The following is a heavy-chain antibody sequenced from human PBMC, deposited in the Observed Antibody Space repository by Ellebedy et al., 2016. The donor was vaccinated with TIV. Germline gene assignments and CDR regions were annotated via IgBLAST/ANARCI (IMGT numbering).Heavy chain of an antibody. V-gene: IGHV3-30-3*01. CDR1: GFKFRNYA. CDR2: ISYDGTNK. D-gene: IGHD3-3*01. J-gene: IGHJ4*02. CDR3: ATDANYDVLSGYYGFDY. Sequence: GGSLRLSXVASGFKFRNYAMDWVRQAPGKGLEWVAVISYDGTNKYYADSVKGRFTISRDNSKNTLYLQINNLTAEDTAVYYCATDANYDVLSGYYGFDYWGQGTLVSVSS.